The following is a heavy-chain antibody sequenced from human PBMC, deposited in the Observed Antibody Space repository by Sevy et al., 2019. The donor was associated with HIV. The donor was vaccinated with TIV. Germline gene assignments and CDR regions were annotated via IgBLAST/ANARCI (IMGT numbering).Heavy chain of an antibody. CDR3: TTGDPYNRYGYMRPYFFDY. Sequence: GGSLRLSCAASGFTFTNTWMSWVRQAPGKGLEWVGHIKSKTDGGTWDYAAPVKGRFSISRDDSKNTLYLQMNSLKTEDTAVYYCTTGDPYNRYGYMRPYFFDYWGQGTLVTVSS. D-gene: IGHD5-18*01. CDR1: GFTFTNTW. V-gene: IGHV3-15*01. J-gene: IGHJ4*02. CDR2: IKSKTDGGTW.